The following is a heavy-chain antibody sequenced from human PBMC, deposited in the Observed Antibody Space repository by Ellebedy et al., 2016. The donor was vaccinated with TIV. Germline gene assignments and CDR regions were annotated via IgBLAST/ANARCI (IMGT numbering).Heavy chain of an antibody. D-gene: IGHD6-19*01. V-gene: IGHV1-18*01. CDR3: ARDGSIAVGNWFDP. CDR2: INPSGGST. J-gene: IGHJ5*02. CDR1: GYTFTSYD. Sequence: ASVKVSXXASGYTFTSYDINWVRQATGQGLEWMGIINPSGGSTNYAQKLQGRVTMTTDTSTGTAYMELRSLRSDDTAVYYCARDGSIAVGNWFDPWGQGTLVTVSS.